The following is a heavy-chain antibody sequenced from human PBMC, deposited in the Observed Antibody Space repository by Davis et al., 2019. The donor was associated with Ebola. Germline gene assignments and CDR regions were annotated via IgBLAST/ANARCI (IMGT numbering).Heavy chain of an antibody. Sequence: GESLKISCAASGFTFSSYGMHWVRQAPGKGLEWVAVIWYDGSNKYYADSVKGRFTISRDNSKNTLYLQMNSLRAEDTAVYYCARDQWLAFSYYFDYWGQGTLVTVSS. CDR2: IWYDGSNK. J-gene: IGHJ4*02. V-gene: IGHV3-33*01. D-gene: IGHD6-19*01. CDR3: ARDQWLAFSYYFDY. CDR1: GFTFSSYG.